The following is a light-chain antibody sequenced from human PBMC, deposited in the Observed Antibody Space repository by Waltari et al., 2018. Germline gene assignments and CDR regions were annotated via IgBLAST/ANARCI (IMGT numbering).Light chain of an antibody. CDR1: QSLLHSDGNTY. J-gene: IGKJ3*01. Sequence: DIVMTQTPLSLPVTPGEPASIYCRSSQSLLHSDGNTYLYWYLQKPGQPPRLLIYRVSNRFSGVPDRFSGSGSGTDFTLKISRVKAEDVGVYYCMQALQTPFTFGPGTKLDIK. CDR3: MQALQTPFT. CDR2: RVS. V-gene: IGKV2-29*02.